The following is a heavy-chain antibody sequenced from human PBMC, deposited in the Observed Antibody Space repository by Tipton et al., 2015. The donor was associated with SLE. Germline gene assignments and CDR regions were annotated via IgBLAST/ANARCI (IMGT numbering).Heavy chain of an antibody. D-gene: IGHD3-10*01. Sequence: TLSLTCTVSGGSISSYYWSWIRQPPGKGLEWIGYIYYSGSTNYNPSLKSRVTISVDTSKNQFSLNLTSVTAADTAMYYCARVKLRFGELFLYHPLDLWGQGTMVTVSS. CDR1: GGSISSYY. CDR3: ARVKLRFGELFLYHPLDL. CDR2: IYYSGST. J-gene: IGHJ3*01. V-gene: IGHV4-59*01.